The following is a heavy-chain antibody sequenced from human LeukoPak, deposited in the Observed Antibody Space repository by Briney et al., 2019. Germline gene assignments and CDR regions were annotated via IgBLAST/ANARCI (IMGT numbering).Heavy chain of an antibody. CDR1: GGSFSGYY. D-gene: IGHD6-13*01. CDR2: INHSGST. V-gene: IGHV4-34*01. Sequence: SETLSLTCAVYGGSFSGYYWSWIRQPPGKGLEWIGEINHSGSTNYNPSLKSRVTISVDTSKNQFSLKLSSATAADTAVYYCARALRGGIAPYFDYWGQGTLVTVSS. J-gene: IGHJ4*02. CDR3: ARALRGGIAPYFDY.